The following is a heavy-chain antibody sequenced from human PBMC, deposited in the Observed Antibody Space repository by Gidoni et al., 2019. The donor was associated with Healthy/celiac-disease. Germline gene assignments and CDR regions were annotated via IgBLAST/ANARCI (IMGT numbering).Heavy chain of an antibody. CDR3: ARDREGAPEYYFDY. V-gene: IGHV3-33*01. CDR1: GFTFSSYG. CDR2: IWYDGSNK. Sequence: QVQLVESGGGVGQPGRSLRLSCAASGFTFSSYGMHWVRQAPGKGLEWVAVIWYDGSNKYYADSVKGRFTISRDNSKNTLYLQMNSLRAEDTAVYYCARDREGAPEYYFDYWGQGTLVTVSS. D-gene: IGHD1-26*01. J-gene: IGHJ4*02.